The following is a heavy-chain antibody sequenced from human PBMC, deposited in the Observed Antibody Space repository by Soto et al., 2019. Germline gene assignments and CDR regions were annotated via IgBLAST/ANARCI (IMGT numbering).Heavy chain of an antibody. Sequence: QVQVVQSGAEVKKPGSSVKVSCKVSGGIFTNNAISWVRQAPGQGLEWLGGVIPLFDTAYYAQIFRGRLRISADGATTTAYMELSGLTSADTAVYYCARGVASSDWGQGTLVTVSS. CDR3: ARGVASSD. CDR2: VIPLFDTA. V-gene: IGHV1-69*01. J-gene: IGHJ4*02. D-gene: IGHD5-12*01. CDR1: GGIFTNNA.